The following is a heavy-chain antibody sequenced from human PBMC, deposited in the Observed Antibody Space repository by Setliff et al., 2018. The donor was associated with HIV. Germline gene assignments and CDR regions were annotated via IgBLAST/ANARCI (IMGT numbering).Heavy chain of an antibody. Sequence: ASVKVSCKASGYTFTSYGINWVRQAPGQGLEWMGWISAYNGDTHYAQKLQGRVTMTTDTSTTTAYMELRSLRSDDTAMYFCARKGRQLPIDYWGQGTLVTVSS. V-gene: IGHV1-18*01. CDR3: ARKGRQLPIDY. CDR1: GYTFTSYG. J-gene: IGHJ4*02. CDR2: ISAYNGDT. D-gene: IGHD2-2*01.